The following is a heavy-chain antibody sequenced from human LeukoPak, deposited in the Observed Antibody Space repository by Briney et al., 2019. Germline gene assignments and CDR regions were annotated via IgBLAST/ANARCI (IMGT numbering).Heavy chain of an antibody. J-gene: IGHJ6*03. Sequence: SETLSLTCAVYGGPFSGYYWSWIRQPAGKGLQWIGRIFTSGSTSYNPSLKSRLTISLDMSKNQFSLKLTSVTAADTAVYFCARGGGTLHYMDVWGKGTTVTISS. CDR2: IFTSGST. V-gene: IGHV4-59*10. D-gene: IGHD3-16*01. CDR3: ARGGGTLHYMDV. CDR1: GGPFSGYY.